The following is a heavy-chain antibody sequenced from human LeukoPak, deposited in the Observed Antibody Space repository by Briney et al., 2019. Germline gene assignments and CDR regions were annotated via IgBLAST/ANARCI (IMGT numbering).Heavy chain of an antibody. J-gene: IGHJ4*02. D-gene: IGHD3-9*01. CDR1: GFTFITYS. CDR2: ISSSSSYI. V-gene: IGHV3-21*01. Sequence: GGSLRLSCAASGFTFITYSMNWVRQAPGKGLEWVSSISSSSSYIYYADSVRGRFTISRDNPKNSLYLQMNSLRAEDTAVYYCAKDRVGGLRYFDWLLFYWGQGTLVTVSS. CDR3: AKDRVGGLRYFDWLLFY.